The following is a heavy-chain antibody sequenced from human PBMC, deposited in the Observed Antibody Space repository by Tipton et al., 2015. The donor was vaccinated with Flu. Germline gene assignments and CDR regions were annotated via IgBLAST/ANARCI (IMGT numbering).Heavy chain of an antibody. Sequence: SLRLSCAASGFTFSSYSMNWVRQAPGKGLEWVSSISSSSSYIYYADSVKGRFTISRDNAKNSLYLQINSLRAEDTAVYYCASDGSGDYVGGYFDYWGQGTLVTVSS. CDR1: GFTFSSYS. CDR2: ISSSSSYI. CDR3: ASDGSGDYVGGYFDY. D-gene: IGHD4-17*01. J-gene: IGHJ4*02. V-gene: IGHV3-21*01.